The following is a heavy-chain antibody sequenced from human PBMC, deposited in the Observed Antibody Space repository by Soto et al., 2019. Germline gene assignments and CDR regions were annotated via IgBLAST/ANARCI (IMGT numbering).Heavy chain of an antibody. CDR1: GYSFTIQY. J-gene: IGHJ6*02. Sequence: VEVSCKAIGYSFTIQYMHWVRQAPGQGLEWMGTIYPSGGSIGYAQKFQGRVTMTRDTSTSTVYMELSSLRSEDTAVYYCARDGPEYYYDSSGSPDVWGQGTTVTVSS. CDR2: IYPSGGSI. CDR3: ARDGPEYYYDSSGSPDV. V-gene: IGHV1-46*01. D-gene: IGHD3-22*01.